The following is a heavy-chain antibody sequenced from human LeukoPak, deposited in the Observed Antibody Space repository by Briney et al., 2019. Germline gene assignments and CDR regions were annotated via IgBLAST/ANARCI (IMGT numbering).Heavy chain of an antibody. CDR3: VRLLAEGNY. D-gene: IGHD2-15*01. J-gene: IGHJ4*02. CDR1: GYTNTAYY. CDR2: INSNSGDT. V-gene: IGHV1-2*02. Sequence: ASVKVSCKASGYTNTAYYMHWVRQAAGQGLEWMGWINSNSGDTNYAQKFHGRVTMTRDTSISTAYMELTRLTSDDTAVYYCVRLLAEGNYWGQGTLVIVSS.